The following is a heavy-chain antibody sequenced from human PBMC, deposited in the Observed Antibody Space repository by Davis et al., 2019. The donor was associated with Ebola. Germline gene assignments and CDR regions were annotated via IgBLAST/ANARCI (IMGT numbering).Heavy chain of an antibody. CDR3: ARVGGLQADPYCTNGVCRYYYYYGMDV. D-gene: IGHD2-8*01. J-gene: IGHJ6*02. CDR1: GFTFSSYA. Sequence: GESLKISCAASGFTFSSYAMHWVRQAPGKGLEWVAVISYDGSNKYYADSVKGRFTISRDNSKNTLYLQMNSLRAEDTAVYYCARVGGLQADPYCTNGVCRYYYYYGMDVWGQGTTVTVSS. CDR2: ISYDGSNK. V-gene: IGHV3-30-3*01.